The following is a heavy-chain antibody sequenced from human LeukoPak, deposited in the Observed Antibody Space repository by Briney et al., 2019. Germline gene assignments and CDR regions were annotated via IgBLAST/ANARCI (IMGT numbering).Heavy chain of an antibody. V-gene: IGHV4-59*11. CDR3: ARVFQEEYSYGPGAYYYYMDV. J-gene: IGHJ6*03. CDR2: IYYSGST. D-gene: IGHD5-18*01. CDR1: GSSISSHY. Sequence: SETLSLTCTVSGSSISSHYWSWIRQPPGKGLVWIGYIYYSGSTNYNPSLKSRVTISVDTSKNQFSLKLSSVTAADTAVYYCARVFQEEYSYGPGAYYYYMDVWGKGTTVTVSS.